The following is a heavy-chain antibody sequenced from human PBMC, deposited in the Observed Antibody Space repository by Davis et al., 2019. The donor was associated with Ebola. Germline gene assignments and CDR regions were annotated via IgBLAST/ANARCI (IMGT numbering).Heavy chain of an antibody. D-gene: IGHD2-21*01. CDR3: ARRWGYYFDY. CDR2: IDPSDSYT. J-gene: IGHJ4*02. CDR1: GYSFTSYW. V-gene: IGHV5-10-1*01. Sequence: GESLKISCTGSGYSFTSYWISWVRQMPGKGLEWMGRIDPSDSYTNYSPSFQGHVTISADKSISTAYLQWSSLKASDTAMYYCARRWGYYFDYWGQGTLVTVSS.